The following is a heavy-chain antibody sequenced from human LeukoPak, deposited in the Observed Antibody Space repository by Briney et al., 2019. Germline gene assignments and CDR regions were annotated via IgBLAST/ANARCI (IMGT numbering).Heavy chain of an antibody. Sequence: SETLSLTCAVYGGSFSDFYCTWIRQPPGKGLEWIGEINHSGNTKYNPSLKSRVTILLDTSKNQFSLKVRSVNAADTAVYYCATTRGVITLDGYHYYIDVWGKGTTVTVSS. J-gene: IGHJ6*03. CDR3: ATTRGVITLDGYHYYIDV. CDR1: GGSFSDFY. CDR2: INHSGNT. D-gene: IGHD3-10*01. V-gene: IGHV4-34*01.